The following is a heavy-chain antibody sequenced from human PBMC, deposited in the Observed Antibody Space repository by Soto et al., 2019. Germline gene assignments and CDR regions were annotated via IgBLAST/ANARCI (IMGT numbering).Heavy chain of an antibody. D-gene: IGHD7-27*01. CDR3: ERDLVGITGGAFDI. J-gene: IGHJ3*02. CDR1: GFGFDSFA. V-gene: IGHV3-23*01. Sequence: GGSLRLSCVGSGFGFDSFAMSWVRQAPGKGLEWGSGIGGSAGATVYADSVKGRFTISRDNSRNTLYLQMNFLRGGDTAVYYCERDLVGITGGAFDIWGQGTMVTVSS. CDR2: IGGSAGAT.